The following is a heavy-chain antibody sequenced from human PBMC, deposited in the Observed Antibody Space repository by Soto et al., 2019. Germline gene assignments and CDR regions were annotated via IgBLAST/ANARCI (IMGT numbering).Heavy chain of an antibody. V-gene: IGHV3-23*01. CDR1: GFTFSSYA. CDR2: ISGSGDST. J-gene: IGHJ4*02. Sequence: EVQLLESGGGLVQPGGSLRLSCAASGFTFSSYAMRWVRQAPVKGLEWVSAISGSGDSTYYADSVNGRFTISRDNSKNTLHLQMNSLRAEDTVVYYCARRGSGSDYDYWGQGNLVTVSS. D-gene: IGHD1-26*01. CDR3: ARRGSGSDYDY.